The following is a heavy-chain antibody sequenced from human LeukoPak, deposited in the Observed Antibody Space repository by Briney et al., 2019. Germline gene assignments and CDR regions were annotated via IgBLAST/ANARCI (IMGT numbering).Heavy chain of an antibody. CDR2: IYYSGTS. D-gene: IGHD6-6*01. CDR3: ARDREYSSSRGWFDP. Sequence: SETLSLTCTVSGDSMTSYYWSWIRQPPGKGLEWIGNIYYSGTSNYNPSLRSRVTISEDTSKNQFSLKLSSVTAADTAVYYCARDREYSSSRGWFDPWGQGTLVTVSS. CDR1: GDSMTSYY. J-gene: IGHJ5*02. V-gene: IGHV4-59*12.